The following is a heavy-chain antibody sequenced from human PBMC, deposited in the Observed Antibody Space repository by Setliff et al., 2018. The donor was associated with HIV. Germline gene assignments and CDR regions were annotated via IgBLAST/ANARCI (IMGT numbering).Heavy chain of an antibody. CDR2: IYYSGAT. Sequence: SETLSLTCTVSGGSMSSRSYYWGWIRQTPDKGLEWIGIIYYSGATYYNPSLTSRVTISVDTSRNQCSLKLRSVTAADTAAYYCARLGYVSGGFYKTPGPYYFDYWGQGALVTVSS. CDR3: ARLGYVSGGFYKTPGPYYFDY. CDR1: GGSMSSRSYY. J-gene: IGHJ4*02. V-gene: IGHV4-39*01. D-gene: IGHD3-10*01.